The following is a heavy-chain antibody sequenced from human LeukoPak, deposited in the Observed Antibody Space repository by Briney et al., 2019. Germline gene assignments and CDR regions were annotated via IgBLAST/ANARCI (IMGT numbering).Heavy chain of an antibody. CDR1: GFTLRSYV. CDR3: AKDRPIKCRGDCYIFDY. Sequence: PGGSLRLSCVAPGFTLRSYVVNGVRQTPGRGLEWGSSTSGSGDSTFYADSVKGRFSISRDNSKNTLYREVNALRTEDTGVCFCAKDRPIKCRGDCYIFDYWGQGTVVTVSS. D-gene: IGHD2-21*02. CDR2: TSGSGDST. J-gene: IGHJ4*02. V-gene: IGHV3-23*01.